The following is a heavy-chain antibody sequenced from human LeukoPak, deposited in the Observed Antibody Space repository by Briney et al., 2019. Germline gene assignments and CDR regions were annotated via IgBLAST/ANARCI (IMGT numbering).Heavy chain of an antibody. V-gene: IGHV1-46*01. CDR2: INPSGGST. Sequence: ASVKVSCKASGYTFTSYYMHWVRQAPGQGLEWMGIINPSGGSTSYAQKFQGRVTMTRDTSTSTVYMELSSLRSEDTAVYYCARALVGAAAGTNRFDPWGQGTLVTVSS. J-gene: IGHJ5*02. CDR3: ARALVGAAAGTNRFDP. CDR1: GYTFTSYY. D-gene: IGHD6-13*01.